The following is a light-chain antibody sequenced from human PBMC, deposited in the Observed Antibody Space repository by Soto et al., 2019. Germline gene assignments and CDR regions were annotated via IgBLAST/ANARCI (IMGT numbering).Light chain of an antibody. CDR3: QQRSNLPRT. V-gene: IGKV3-11*01. CDR2: DAS. Sequence: DIVLTQSPGTLPLSPGETATLSCRASQSVSSYLAWYQQKPGQAPRLLIYDASNRATGIPARFSGSGSGTDFTLTISSLEPEDFAVYYCQQRSNLPRTFGQGTKVDIK. CDR1: QSVSSY. J-gene: IGKJ1*01.